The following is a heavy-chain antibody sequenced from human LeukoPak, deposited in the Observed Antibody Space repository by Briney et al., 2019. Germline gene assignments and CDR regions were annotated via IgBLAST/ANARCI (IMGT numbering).Heavy chain of an antibody. D-gene: IGHD6-25*01. Sequence: GSLRLSCAASGFTVSSDYMSWVRQPPGKGLEWIGEIYHSGSSNYNPSLKSRVTMSLDRSRNQFSLKLTSVTAADTAVYYCAREAAGQWFDPWGQGTLVTVSS. CDR2: IYHSGSS. J-gene: IGHJ5*02. V-gene: IGHV4-4*02. CDR1: GFTVSSDY. CDR3: AREAAGQWFDP.